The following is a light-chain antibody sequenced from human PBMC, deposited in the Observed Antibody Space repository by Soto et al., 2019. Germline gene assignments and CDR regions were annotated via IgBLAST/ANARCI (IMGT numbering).Light chain of an antibody. Sequence: LVLTQSPGTLSLSPGERGTLSCRASQSVRAAFLAWYQQKPGQAPRLLIYGASNRATGIPDRFSGSGSGTEFTLTISRLEPEYSAVYYCHLFCTSLLSTLGQGT. CDR3: HLFCTSLLST. CDR2: GAS. V-gene: IGKV3-20*01. CDR1: QSVRAAF. J-gene: IGKJ2*01.